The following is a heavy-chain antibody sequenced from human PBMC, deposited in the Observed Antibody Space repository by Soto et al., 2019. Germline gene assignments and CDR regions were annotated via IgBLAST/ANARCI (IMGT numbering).Heavy chain of an antibody. CDR1: GDSVSKYY. Sequence: SETLSLTCTVSGDSVSKYYWNWIRQPAGKGLEWIGRIHSTRSPNYNPSLKSRVTMSVDASKNQFSLKLNLTSVTASDSAIYYCACPRQDYGDRAYDYWGQGTLVTVSS. V-gene: IGHV4-4*07. J-gene: IGHJ4*02. CDR2: IHSTRSP. D-gene: IGHD2-21*02. CDR3: ACPRQDYGDRAYDY.